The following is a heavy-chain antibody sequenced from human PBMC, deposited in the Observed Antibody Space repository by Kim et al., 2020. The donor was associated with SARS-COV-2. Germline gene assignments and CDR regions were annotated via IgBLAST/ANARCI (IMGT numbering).Heavy chain of an antibody. CDR3: AREYYYGSGSYYRAYYYYGMDV. Sequence: GGSLRLSCAASGFTFSSYAMHWVRQAPGKGLEWVAVISYDGSNKYYADSVKGRFTISRDNSKNTLYLQMNSLRAEDTAVYYCAREYYYGSGSYYRAYYYYGMDVWGQGTTVTVSS. CDR2: ISYDGSNK. D-gene: IGHD3-10*01. CDR1: GFTFSSYA. V-gene: IGHV3-30*04. J-gene: IGHJ6*02.